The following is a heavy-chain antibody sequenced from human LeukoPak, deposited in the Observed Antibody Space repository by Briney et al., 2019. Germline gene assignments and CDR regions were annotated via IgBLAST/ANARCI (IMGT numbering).Heavy chain of an antibody. CDR1: GYTFTSYD. CDR2: MDPNSGNT. J-gene: IGHJ4*02. CDR3: ARGGRGYSYGLLRVFDY. D-gene: IGHD5-18*01. Sequence: GASVKVSCKASGYTFTSYDINWVRQATGQGLERMGWMDPNSGNTGYAQKFQGGVTMTRNTSISTAYMELSSLRSEDTAVYYCARGGRGYSYGLLRVFDYWGQGTLVTVSS. V-gene: IGHV1-8*01.